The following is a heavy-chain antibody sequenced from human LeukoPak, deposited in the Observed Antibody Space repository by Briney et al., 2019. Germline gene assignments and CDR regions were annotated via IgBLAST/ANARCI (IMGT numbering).Heavy chain of an antibody. V-gene: IGHV3-9*01. CDR2: ISWNSGSI. Sequence: PGGSLRLSCAASGFTFDDYAMHWVRQAPGKGLEWVSGISWNSGSIGYADSVKGRFTISRDNAKNSLYLQMNSLRAEDTALYYCAKDPDAGYSSRTVQRWGQGTLVTVSS. CDR3: AKDPDAGYSSRTVQR. CDR1: GFTFDDYA. D-gene: IGHD6-19*01. J-gene: IGHJ1*01.